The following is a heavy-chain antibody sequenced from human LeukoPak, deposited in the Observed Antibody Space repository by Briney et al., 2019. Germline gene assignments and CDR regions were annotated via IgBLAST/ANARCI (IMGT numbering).Heavy chain of an antibody. J-gene: IGHJ6*02. V-gene: IGHV4-59*01. CDR2: IYYSGST. D-gene: IGHD1-26*01. Sequence: SETLSLTCTVSGGSISNYYWCWIRQPPGKGLEWIGYIYYSGSTNYNPSLKSRVTISVDTSKNQFSLKLSSVTAADTAVYYCARVGGTNYYYYGMDVWGQGTTVTVSS. CDR3: ARVGGTNYYYYGMDV. CDR1: GGSISNYY.